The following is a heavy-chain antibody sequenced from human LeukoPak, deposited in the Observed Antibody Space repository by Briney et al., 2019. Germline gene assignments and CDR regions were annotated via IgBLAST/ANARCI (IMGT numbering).Heavy chain of an antibody. CDR1: GFTFSSYW. Sequence: PGGSLRLSCTASGFTFSSYWMHWVRQAPGKGLAWVSRISGDERSISYADSVQGRFTISRDNAKNTLYLQMNSLRAEEAAVYYCAREYCSTTSCSNHDAFDIWGQGTMVTVSS. CDR3: AREYCSTTSCSNHDAFDI. CDR2: ISGDERSI. D-gene: IGHD2-2*01. J-gene: IGHJ3*02. V-gene: IGHV3-74*01.